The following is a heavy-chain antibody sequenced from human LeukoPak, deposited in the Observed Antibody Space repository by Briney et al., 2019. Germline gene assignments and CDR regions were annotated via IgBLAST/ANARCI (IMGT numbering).Heavy chain of an antibody. CDR3: ARAVFGNEGRNWFDP. CDR1: GYTFTSYG. Sequence: GASVKVSCKASGYTFTSYGISWVRQAPGQGLEWMGWISAYNGNTNYAQKLQGRVTMTTDTSTSTAYMELRSLRSDDTAVYYCARAVFGNEGRNWFDPWGQGTLVTVSS. D-gene: IGHD4-23*01. J-gene: IGHJ5*02. CDR2: ISAYNGNT. V-gene: IGHV1-18*01.